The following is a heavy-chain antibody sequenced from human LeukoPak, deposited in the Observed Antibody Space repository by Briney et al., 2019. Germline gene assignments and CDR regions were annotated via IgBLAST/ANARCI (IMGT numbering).Heavy chain of an antibody. CDR1: GGSISSGGYY. CDR2: IYYSGST. J-gene: IGHJ4*02. CDR3: ARVGTARLGSGDY. V-gene: IGHV4-31*03. Sequence: SETLSLTCIVSGGSISSGGYYWSWIRQHPGKGLEWIGYIYYSGSTYYNPSLKSRVTISVDTSKNQFSLKLSSVTAADTAVYYCARVGTARLGSGDYWGQGTLVTVSS. D-gene: IGHD1-26*01.